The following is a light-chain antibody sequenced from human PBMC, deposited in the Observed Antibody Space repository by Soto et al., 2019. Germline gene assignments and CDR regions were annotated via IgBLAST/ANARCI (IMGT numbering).Light chain of an antibody. V-gene: IGKV1-9*01. CDR3: QQRSNWLYT. J-gene: IGKJ2*01. CDR1: QDISDY. Sequence: DIQLTQSPSFLSASVGDRVTITCRASQDISDYLAWYQQRPGKAPKLLIYAASTLQSGVPSRFSGSGSGTEFTLTISSLQPEDFATYSCQQRSNWLYTFGQGTKLEIK. CDR2: AAS.